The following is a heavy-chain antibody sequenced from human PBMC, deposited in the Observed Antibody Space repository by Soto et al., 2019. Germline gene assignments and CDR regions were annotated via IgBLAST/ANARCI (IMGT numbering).Heavy chain of an antibody. CDR1: GCPFSIYA. CDR2: ISYDGSNK. J-gene: IGHJ4*02. V-gene: IGHV3-30*04. CDR3: ATSEGIAAASTLRPFDY. D-gene: IGHD6-13*01. Sequence: LRLSCAPSGCPFSIYAMHWVRQAPGKGLEWVAVISYDGSNKYYADSVKGRFTISRDNSKNTLYLQMNSLRAEDTAVYYCATSEGIAAASTLRPFDYWGQGTLVTVSS.